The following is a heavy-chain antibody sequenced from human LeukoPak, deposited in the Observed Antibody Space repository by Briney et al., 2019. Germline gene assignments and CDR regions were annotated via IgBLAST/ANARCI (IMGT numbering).Heavy chain of an antibody. Sequence: ASVKVSYKSSGGSFSTYAVNWVRQAPGQGLEWMGRLIPVLGMSHYAPGFQGRVTLTADRSTNTAYMELDRLTSDDTAVYFCARDRGGGFDLAFFDHWGQGTLVTVSS. V-gene: IGHV1-69*04. CDR2: LIPVLGMS. CDR3: ARDRGGGFDLAFFDH. CDR1: GGSFSTYA. J-gene: IGHJ4*02. D-gene: IGHD5-12*01.